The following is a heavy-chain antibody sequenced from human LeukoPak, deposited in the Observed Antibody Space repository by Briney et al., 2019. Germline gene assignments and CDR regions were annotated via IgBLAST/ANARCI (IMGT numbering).Heavy chain of an antibody. CDR1: GFTSSPSA. Sequence: SVKVSCKASGFTSSPSAMQWVRQARGQRLEWIGWIAVDIGDTNYAQKFQERVIITWDMSTSTAYMEVRSLTSEDTAVYYCAADRLGLYYMDAWGKGTAVSVSS. J-gene: IGHJ6*03. V-gene: IGHV1-58*02. CDR2: IAVDIGDT. D-gene: IGHD6-25*01. CDR3: AADRLGLYYMDA.